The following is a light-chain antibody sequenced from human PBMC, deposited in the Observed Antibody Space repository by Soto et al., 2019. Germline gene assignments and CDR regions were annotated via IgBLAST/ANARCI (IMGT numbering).Light chain of an antibody. Sequence: EIVLTQSPGTLSLSPGERATLSCRASQSVSSSYLAWYQQKPGQAPRLLIYGASSRATGIPDRFSGSGSGTDVTLTISRLEPEEFAVYYCQQYGSSTLTFGGGTKVEIK. CDR1: QSVSSSY. CDR3: QQYGSSTLT. CDR2: GAS. V-gene: IGKV3-20*01. J-gene: IGKJ4*01.